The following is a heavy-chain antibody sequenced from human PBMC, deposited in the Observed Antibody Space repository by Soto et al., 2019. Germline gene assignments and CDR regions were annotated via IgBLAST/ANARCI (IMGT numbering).Heavy chain of an antibody. CDR2: ISYDGSNK. CDR3: ANTYYDFWSGYY. D-gene: IGHD3-3*01. J-gene: IGHJ4*02. CDR1: GFTFSSYG. Sequence: GGSLRLSCAASGFTFSSYGMHWVRQAPGKGLEWVAVISYDGSNKYYADSVKGRFTISRDNSKNTLYLQMNSLRAEDTAVYYCANTYYDFWSGYYWGQGTLVTVSS. V-gene: IGHV3-30*18.